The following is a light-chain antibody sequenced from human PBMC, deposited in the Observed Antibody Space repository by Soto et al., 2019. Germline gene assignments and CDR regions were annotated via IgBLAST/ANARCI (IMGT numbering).Light chain of an antibody. CDR2: LGS. CDR1: QSLLHSNGFNY. CDR3: LQPLQTPVT. J-gene: IGKJ3*01. Sequence: DLVMTQSPLSLPVTPGEPASISCKSSQSLLHSNGFNYFDWYLQKPGQSPQLLIYLGSHRASGVLDCRSGGGSGADVTLRTSSVVADDVGVYYCLQPLQTPVTFGPGTKVDIK. V-gene: IGKV2-28*01.